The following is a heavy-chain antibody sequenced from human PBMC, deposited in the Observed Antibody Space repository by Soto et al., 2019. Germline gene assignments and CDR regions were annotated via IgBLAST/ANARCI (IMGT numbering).Heavy chain of an antibody. V-gene: IGHV1-2*02. CDR2: INPNSGGT. CDR1: GYTFTGYY. CDR3: ARESSSGWSYYFDY. D-gene: IGHD6-19*01. Sequence: ASVKVSCKASGYTFTGYYMHWVRQAPGQGLELMGWINPNSGGTNYAQKFQGRVTMTRDTSISTAYMELSRLRSDDTAVYYCARESSSGWSYYFDYWGQGTLVTVSS. J-gene: IGHJ4*02.